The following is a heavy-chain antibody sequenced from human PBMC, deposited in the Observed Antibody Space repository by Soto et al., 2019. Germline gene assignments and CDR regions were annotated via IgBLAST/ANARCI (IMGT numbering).Heavy chain of an antibody. CDR3: ARDGAGGDYPYYFDY. CDR1: GFTFSSYA. J-gene: IGHJ4*02. D-gene: IGHD4-17*01. Sequence: QVQLVESGGGVVQPGRSLRLSCAASGFTFSSYAMHWVRQAPGKGLEWVAVISYDGSNKYYADSVKGRFTISRDNSKNTMYLPMNSLRAEDTAVYYCARDGAGGDYPYYFDYWGQGPLVTVSS. V-gene: IGHV3-30-3*01. CDR2: ISYDGSNK.